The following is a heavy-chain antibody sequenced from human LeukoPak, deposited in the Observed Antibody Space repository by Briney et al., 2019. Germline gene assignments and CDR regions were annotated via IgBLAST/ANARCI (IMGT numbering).Heavy chain of an antibody. J-gene: IGHJ3*02. Sequence: SETLSLTCAVYGGSFSGYYWSWIRQPPGKGLEWIGEINHSGSTNYNPSLKSRVTISVDTSKNQFSLKLSSVTAADTAVYYCARIPTNAVPAAHNGFDIWGQGTMLTVSS. CDR3: ARIPTNAVPAAHNGFDI. V-gene: IGHV4-34*01. CDR2: INHSGST. CDR1: GGSFSGYY. D-gene: IGHD2-2*01.